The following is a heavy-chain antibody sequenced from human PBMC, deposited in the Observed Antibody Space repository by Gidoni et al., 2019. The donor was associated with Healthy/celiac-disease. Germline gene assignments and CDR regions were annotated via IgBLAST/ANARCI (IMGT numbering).Heavy chain of an antibody. CDR1: GGSISSSSYY. Sequence: QLQLQESGPGLVTPSEPLSLTCTVSGGSISSSSYYWGWIRQPPGKGLEWIGSIYYSGSTYYNPSLKSRVTISVDTSKNQFSLKLSSVTAADTAVYYCARQYSYGPNWFDPWGQGTLVTVSS. D-gene: IGHD5-18*01. CDR3: ARQYSYGPNWFDP. CDR2: IYYSGST. V-gene: IGHV4-39*01. J-gene: IGHJ5*02.